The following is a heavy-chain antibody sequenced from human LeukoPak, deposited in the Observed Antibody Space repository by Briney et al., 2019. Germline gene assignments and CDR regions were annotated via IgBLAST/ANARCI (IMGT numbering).Heavy chain of an antibody. CDR1: GFTFSNYN. V-gene: IGHV3-48*02. CDR3: ARDGRYYDFWNAYSNYYYYMDV. D-gene: IGHD3-3*01. CDR2: ISSSRSII. J-gene: IGHJ6*03. Sequence: GGSLRLSCAASGFTFSNYNMNWVRQAQGKGLEWVSYISSSRSIIFYADSVKGRFTISRDNAKNSLYLQMNSLRDEDTAVYYCARDGRYYDFWNAYSNYYYYMDVWGKGTTVTVSS.